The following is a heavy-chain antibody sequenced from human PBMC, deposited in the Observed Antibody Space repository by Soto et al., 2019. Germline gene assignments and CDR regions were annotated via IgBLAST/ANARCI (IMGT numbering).Heavy chain of an antibody. Sequence: GGSQRLSCAVSGFICSSYDMSWVRQAPGKGLEWVSTILVGGSPHYEDSVKGRFTISRDTSKNTVYLQMNSLTAGDTAVYYCAKATATSGGAFEIYGQGAMVTVSS. D-gene: IGHD1-1*01. CDR1: GFICSSYD. CDR2: ILVGGSP. V-gene: IGHV3-23*01. CDR3: AKATATSGGAFEI. J-gene: IGHJ3*02.